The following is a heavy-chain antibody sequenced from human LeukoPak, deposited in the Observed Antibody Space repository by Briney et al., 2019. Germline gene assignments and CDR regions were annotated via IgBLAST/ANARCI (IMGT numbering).Heavy chain of an antibody. V-gene: IGHV4-4*02. CDR3: ARAGDSSSWIYTYNWFDP. J-gene: IGHJ5*02. Sequence: SGTLSLTCAVSGGSISSNNWWSWVRQPPGKGLEWIGEIYHSGSTNYNPSLKSRVTISVDKSKNQFSLKLSSVTAADTAVYYCARAGDSSSWIYTYNWFDPWGQGTLVTVSS. D-gene: IGHD6-13*01. CDR1: GGSISSNNW. CDR2: IYHSGST.